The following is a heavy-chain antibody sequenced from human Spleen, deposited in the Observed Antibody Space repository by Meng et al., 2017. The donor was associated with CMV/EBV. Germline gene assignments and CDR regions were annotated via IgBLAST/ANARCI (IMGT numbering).Heavy chain of an antibody. V-gene: IGHV1-69*10. CDR1: GGTFSSYA. D-gene: IGHD6-6*01. CDR2: IIPILGIA. Sequence: SVKVSCKASGGTFSSYAISWVRQAPGQGLEWMGGIIPILGIANYAQKFQGRVTMTRDTSTSTVYMELSSLRSEDTAVYYCARVGYSSSSWYYYGMDVWGQGTTVTVSS. J-gene: IGHJ6*02. CDR3: ARVGYSSSSWYYYGMDV.